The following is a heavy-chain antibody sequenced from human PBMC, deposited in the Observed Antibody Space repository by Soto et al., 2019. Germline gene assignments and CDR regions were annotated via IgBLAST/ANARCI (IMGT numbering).Heavy chain of an antibody. CDR3: ARADQLHTIYYYYYYMDL. V-gene: IGHV4-59*01. CDR1: GGSISSYY. CDR2: ISYNGST. D-gene: IGHD2-2*01. J-gene: IGHJ6*03. Sequence: SETLSLTCTVSGGSISSYYWSWIRQPPGKGLEWIGYISYNGSTNYNPSLKSRVTISVDTSKNQFSLKLSSVTAADTAVYYCARADQLHTIYYYYYYMDLWGKGTTVTVSS.